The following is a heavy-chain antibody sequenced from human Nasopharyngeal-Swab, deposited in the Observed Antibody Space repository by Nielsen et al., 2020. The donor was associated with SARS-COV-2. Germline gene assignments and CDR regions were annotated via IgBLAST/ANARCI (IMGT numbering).Heavy chain of an antibody. J-gene: IGHJ5*02. V-gene: IGHV3-23*01. CDR2: ISSSGDNT. D-gene: IGHD2-15*01. CDR3: AKDSGAGFCDGGSCFPTNH. CDR1: GFTFTSYA. Sequence: GESLKISCAASGFTFTSYAMNWVRQAPGKGLEWVSGISSSGDNTYYADSIKGRFTISRDSSKNTLYLQMNSLRAEDSAVYYCAKDSGAGFCDGGSCFPTNHWGQGTLVTVSS.